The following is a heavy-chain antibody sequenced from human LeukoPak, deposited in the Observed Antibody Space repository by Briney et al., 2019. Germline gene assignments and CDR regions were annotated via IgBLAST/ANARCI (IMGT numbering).Heavy chain of an antibody. CDR2: ITSSGSHM. Sequence: GGSLRLSCAASGFTFRSYSMNWVRQAPGKRLEWLSSITSSGSHMYYADSVKGRFTISRDNAKSTLYLQINSLSAEDTAVYYCARLSTVATPGFDYWGQGTLVTVSS. CDR3: ARLSTVATPGFDY. CDR1: GFTFRSYS. D-gene: IGHD4-23*01. V-gene: IGHV3-21*06. J-gene: IGHJ4*02.